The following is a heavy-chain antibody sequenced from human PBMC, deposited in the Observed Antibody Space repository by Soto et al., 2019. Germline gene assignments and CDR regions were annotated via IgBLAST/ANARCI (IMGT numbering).Heavy chain of an antibody. Sequence: GSLRLSCTASGFTFGDYAMSWFRQAPGKGLEWVGFIRIKAYVGTTEYAASVKGRFTISRDDSKSIAYLQMNSLKTEDTAVYYCTRVTTRGYSYGPEYWGQGTMVSVSS. CDR2: IRIKAYVGTT. V-gene: IGHV3-49*03. CDR3: TRVTTRGYSYGPEY. D-gene: IGHD5-18*01. CDR1: GFTFGDYA. J-gene: IGHJ4*02.